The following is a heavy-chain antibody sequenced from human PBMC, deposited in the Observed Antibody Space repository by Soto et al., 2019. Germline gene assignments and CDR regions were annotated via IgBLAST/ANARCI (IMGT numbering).Heavy chain of an antibody. Sequence: QVQLVESGGGLVKPGGSLRLSCAASGFTFSDYYMSWIRQAPGKGLEWVSYISSSSSYTNYADSVKGRFTISRDNAKNSLYLQMNSLRAEDTAVYYCAGSIVGATRGFDYWGQGTLVTVSS. CDR3: AGSIVGATRGFDY. CDR2: ISSSSSYT. V-gene: IGHV3-11*05. D-gene: IGHD1-26*01. CDR1: GFTFSDYY. J-gene: IGHJ4*02.